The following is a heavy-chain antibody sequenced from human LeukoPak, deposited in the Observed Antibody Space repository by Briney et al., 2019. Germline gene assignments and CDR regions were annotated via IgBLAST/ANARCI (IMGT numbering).Heavy chain of an antibody. J-gene: IGHJ6*03. CDR1: GYTFTSYY. CDR2: INPSGGST. D-gene: IGHD2-2*01. V-gene: IGHV1-46*01. CDR3: ARDRAGTIVVVPAAPGHYYMDV. Sequence: ASVKVSCKASGYTFTSYYMHWVRQAPGQGLEWMGIINPSGGSTNYAQKFQGRVTITADESTSTAYMELSSLRSEDTAVYYCARDRAGTIVVVPAAPGHYYMDVWGKGTTVTVSS.